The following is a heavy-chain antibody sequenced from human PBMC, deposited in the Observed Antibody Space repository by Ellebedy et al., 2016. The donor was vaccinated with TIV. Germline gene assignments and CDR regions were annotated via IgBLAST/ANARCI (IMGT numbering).Heavy chain of an antibody. V-gene: IGHV3-7*01. CDR3: VGFGVFNL. CDR2: IKTDGSET. CDR1: GFSFSNFW. D-gene: IGHD3-3*01. Sequence: GESLEISCAAWGFSFSNFWMSWVRQAPGKGLEWVAHIKTDGSETYYVDSVKGRFTISRENAKNALFLQMDGLRVDDSAVYYCVGFGVFNLWGQGAPVTVSS. J-gene: IGHJ5*02.